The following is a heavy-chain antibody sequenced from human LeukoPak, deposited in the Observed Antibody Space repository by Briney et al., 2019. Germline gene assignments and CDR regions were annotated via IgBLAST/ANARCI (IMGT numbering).Heavy chain of an antibody. Sequence: ASVKVSCKASGYTFTSYGISWVRQAPGQGLEWMGWISAYNGNTNYEQKLQGRVTMTTDTSTSTAYMELRSLRSDDTAVYYCARGSDCSSTSCYRNYYYYYVMDVWGQGTTVTVSS. J-gene: IGHJ6*02. CDR2: ISAYNGNT. CDR3: ARGSDCSSTSCYRNYYYYYVMDV. CDR1: GYTFTSYG. V-gene: IGHV1-18*01. D-gene: IGHD2-2*01.